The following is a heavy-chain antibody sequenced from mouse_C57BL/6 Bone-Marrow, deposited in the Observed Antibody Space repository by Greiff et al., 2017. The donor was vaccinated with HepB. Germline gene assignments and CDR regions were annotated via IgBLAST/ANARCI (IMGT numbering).Heavy chain of an antibody. Sequence: ESGAELARPGASVKLSCKASGYTFTSYGISWVKQRTGQGLEWIGEIYPRSGNTYYNEKFKGKATLTADKSSSTAYMELRSLTSEDSAVYFCARGWDWYFDVWGTGTTVTVSS. D-gene: IGHD1-1*02. J-gene: IGHJ1*03. CDR2: IYPRSGNT. CDR3: ARGWDWYFDV. V-gene: IGHV1-81*01. CDR1: GYTFTSYG.